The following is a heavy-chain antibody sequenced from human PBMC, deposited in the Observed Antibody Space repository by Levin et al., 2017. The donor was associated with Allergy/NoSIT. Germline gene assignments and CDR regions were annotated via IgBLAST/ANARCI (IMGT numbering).Heavy chain of an antibody. J-gene: IGHJ5*02. Sequence: SETLSLTCTVSGDSISNGGYSWSWIRQTPGKGLEFLGYIYQTGNTFYNPSLKSRLTMSVDRAHNQFSLKLTSVTAADTAVYFCARSSPVPVVAGWFDPWGQGILVSVSS. CDR3: ARSSPVPVVAGWFDP. D-gene: IGHD2-15*01. CDR1: GDSISNGGYS. CDR2: IYQTGNT. V-gene: IGHV4-30-2*01.